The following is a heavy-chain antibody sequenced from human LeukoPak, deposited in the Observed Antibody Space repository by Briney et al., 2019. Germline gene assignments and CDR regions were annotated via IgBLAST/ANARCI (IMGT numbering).Heavy chain of an antibody. Sequence: GGSLRLSCAASGFTFSNHAMHWVRQAPGKGLEWVAVIWYDGSNKYYADSVKGRFTISRDNSKSTLYLQMNSLRAEDTAVYYCARSSGWQPDFDYWGQGTLVTVSS. CDR3: ARSSGWQPDFDY. CDR2: IWYDGSNK. CDR1: GFTFSNHA. D-gene: IGHD6-19*01. V-gene: IGHV3-33*01. J-gene: IGHJ4*02.